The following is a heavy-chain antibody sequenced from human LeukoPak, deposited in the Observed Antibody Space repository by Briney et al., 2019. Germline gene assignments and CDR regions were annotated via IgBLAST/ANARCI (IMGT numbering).Heavy chain of an antibody. J-gene: IGHJ4*02. CDR3: ARVPGLLWFGEPLY. CDR2: ISAYNGNT. V-gene: IGHV1-18*01. CDR1: GYTFSSYG. D-gene: IGHD3-10*01. Sequence: GASVKVSCKASGYTFSSYGITRVRQAPGQGLEWMGWISAYNGNTNYAQKLQGRVTMTTDTSTSTAYMELRSLRSDDTAVYYCARVPGLLWFGEPLYWGQGTLVTVSS.